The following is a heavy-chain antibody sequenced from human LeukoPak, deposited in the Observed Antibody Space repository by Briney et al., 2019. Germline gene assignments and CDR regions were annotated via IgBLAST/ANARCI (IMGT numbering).Heavy chain of an antibody. D-gene: IGHD3-9*01. CDR3: ARQGSGPLTGLDI. CDR1: GGSISRSDYY. Sequence: PSETLSLTCSVSGGSISRSDYYWGWVRQPPGKGLEWIPSLYYGGNALYNPSLKSRVSVSVDTSKNQFSLRLRSVTAADTAVYYCARQGSGPLTGLDIWGQGTMVTVSS. CDR2: LYYGGNA. V-gene: IGHV4-39*01. J-gene: IGHJ3*02.